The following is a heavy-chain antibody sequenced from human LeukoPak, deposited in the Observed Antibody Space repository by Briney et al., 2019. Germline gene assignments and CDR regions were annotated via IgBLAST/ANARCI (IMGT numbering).Heavy chain of an antibody. J-gene: IGHJ6*02. D-gene: IGHD4-17*01. CDR2: ISSSSSYI. V-gene: IGHV3-21*01. Sequence: GGSLRLSCAASGFTFSSYSMNWVRQAPGKGLEWVSSISSSSSYIYYAGSVKGRFTISRDNAKNSLYLQMNSLRAEDTAVYYCARDESYGDYPSPYYGMVVWGQGTTVTVSS. CDR1: GFTFSSYS. CDR3: ARDESYGDYPSPYYGMVV.